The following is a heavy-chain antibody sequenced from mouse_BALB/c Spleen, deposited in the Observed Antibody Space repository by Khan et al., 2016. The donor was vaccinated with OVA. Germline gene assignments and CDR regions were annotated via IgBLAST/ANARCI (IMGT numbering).Heavy chain of an antibody. Sequence: DLVMPGAAVTLSCKASGYTFTSYWSNWIKQRPGQGLEWIGRIAPVSGSTSSNDTVKGKATMTVDESCSTADIQRSRLSSAARAVSNCARSNYYGSGRYAMDYWGQGTSVTVSS. CDR3: ARSNYYGSGRYAMDY. V-gene: IGHV1S41*01. D-gene: IGHD1-1*01. CDR1: GYTFTSYW. CDR2: IAPVSGST. J-gene: IGHJ4*01.